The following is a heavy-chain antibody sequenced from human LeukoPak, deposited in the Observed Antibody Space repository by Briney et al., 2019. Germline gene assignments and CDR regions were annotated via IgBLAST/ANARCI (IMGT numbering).Heavy chain of an antibody. CDR2: IIPIFGTA. CDR1: GGTFSTYA. J-gene: IGHJ4*02. Sequence: ASVKVSCKASGGTFSTYAISWVRRAPGQGLEWMGVIIPIFGTANYAQKFQGRVTITTDESTSTAYMELSSLRSEDTAVYYCARGYCSNNICLGRPYFDYWGQGTLVTVSS. V-gene: IGHV1-69*05. D-gene: IGHD2-2*01. CDR3: ARGYCSNNICLGRPYFDY.